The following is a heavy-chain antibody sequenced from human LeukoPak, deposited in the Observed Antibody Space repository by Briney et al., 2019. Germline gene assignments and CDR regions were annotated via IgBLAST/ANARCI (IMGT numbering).Heavy chain of an antibody. J-gene: IGHJ4*02. V-gene: IGHV3-48*01. D-gene: IGHD3-3*01. CDR1: GFTFSRYS. CDR3: ARVGYSDFWSGYYWDY. CDR2: ISSSGTTI. Sequence: PGASLRLSCAASGFTFSRYSMNWVRQAPGKGLEWIPYISSSGTTIYYADSVQGRFIISRDNARNSLYLQMNSLRAEDTAVYYCARVGYSDFWSGYYWDYWGEGTLATVSS.